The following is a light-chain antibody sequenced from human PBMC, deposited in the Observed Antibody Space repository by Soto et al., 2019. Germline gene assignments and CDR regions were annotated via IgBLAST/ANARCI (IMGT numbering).Light chain of an antibody. CDR1: QGISSW. J-gene: IGKJ5*01. CDR3: QQANSFPIT. CDR2: EAS. Sequence: DIQMTQSPSSVSASVGDRVTITCRASQGISSWLAWYQQRPGKAPKLLIYEASSLQYGVPSRFRGSGSGTDFTLTITGLQPEDSATYFCQQANSFPITFGHGTRLEIK. V-gene: IGKV1-12*01.